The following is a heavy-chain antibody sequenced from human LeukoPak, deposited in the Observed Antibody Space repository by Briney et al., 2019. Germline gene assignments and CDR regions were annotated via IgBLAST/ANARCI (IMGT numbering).Heavy chain of an antibody. CDR1: GGSISSYY. CDR3: ARVVRSSCFDY. D-gene: IGHD6-13*01. V-gene: IGHV4-59*01. Sequence: SETLSLTCTVSGGSISSYYWSWVRQPPGKGLEWIGYIYYSGSTNYNPSLKSRVTISVDTSKNQFSLKLSSVTAADTAVYYCARVVRSSCFDYWGQGTLVTVSS. J-gene: IGHJ4*02. CDR2: IYYSGST.